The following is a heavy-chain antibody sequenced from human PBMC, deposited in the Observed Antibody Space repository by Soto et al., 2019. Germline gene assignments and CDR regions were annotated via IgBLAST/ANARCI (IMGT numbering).Heavy chain of an antibody. CDR1: GYTFTSYG. CDR2: ISAYNGNT. D-gene: IGHD2-2*01. V-gene: IGHV1-18*01. J-gene: IGHJ3*02. Sequence: GASVKVSCKASGYTFTSYGISWVRQAPGQGLEWMGWISAYNGNTNYAQKLQGRVTMTTDTSTSTAYMELRSLRSDDTAVYYCARTGSVVPAAPDAFAIWGQGTMVTVSS. CDR3: ARTGSVVPAAPDAFAI.